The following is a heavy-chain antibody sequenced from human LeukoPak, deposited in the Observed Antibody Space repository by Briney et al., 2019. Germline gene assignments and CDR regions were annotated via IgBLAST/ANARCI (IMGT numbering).Heavy chain of an antibody. V-gene: IGHV1-8*03. Sequence: ASVKVSCKXSGYTFTSYDTNWVRQATGQGLEWMGWMNPNSGNTGYAQKFQGRVTITRNTSISTAYMELSSLRSEDTAVYYCAREIYPTTVTTGGTVFGPWGQGTLVTVSS. D-gene: IGHD4-11*01. CDR2: MNPNSGNT. CDR1: GYTFTSYD. CDR3: AREIYPTTVTTGGTVFGP. J-gene: IGHJ5*02.